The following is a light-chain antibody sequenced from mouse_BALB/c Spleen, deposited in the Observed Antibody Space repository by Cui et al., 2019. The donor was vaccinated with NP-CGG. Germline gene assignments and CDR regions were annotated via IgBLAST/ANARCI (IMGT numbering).Light chain of an antibody. CDR2: GTN. Sequence: QAVVTQVSPLTPSPGEPVTLTCRSSTGAVTTSNYANWVQEKPDHLFTGLIGGTNNRPPGVPARFSGSLIGDKAALTITGAQTEDEAIYFCALWYSNHWVFGGGTKLTVL. CDR3: ALWYSNHWV. V-gene: IGLV1*01. CDR1: TGAVTTSNY. J-gene: IGLJ1*01.